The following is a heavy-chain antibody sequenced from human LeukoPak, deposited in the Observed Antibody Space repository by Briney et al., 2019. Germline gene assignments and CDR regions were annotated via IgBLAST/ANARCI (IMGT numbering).Heavy chain of an antibody. D-gene: IGHD3-22*01. J-gene: IGHJ1*01. Sequence: SQTLSLTCTVSGGSISSGGYYWSWIRQHPGTGLEWIGYIYYSGSTYYNPSLKSRVTISVDTSKNQFSLKLSSVTAADTAVYYCARDGPHSHYYDSSGYYIHWGQGTLVTVSS. V-gene: IGHV4-31*03. CDR3: ARDGPHSHYYDSSGYYIH. CDR1: GGSISSGGYY. CDR2: IYYSGST.